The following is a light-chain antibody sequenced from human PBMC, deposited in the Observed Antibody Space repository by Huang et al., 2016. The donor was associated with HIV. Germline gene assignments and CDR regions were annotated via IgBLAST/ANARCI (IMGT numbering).Light chain of an antibody. CDR1: QSISSY. CDR3: RQSYSTPQT. J-gene: IGKJ2*01. CDR2: AAS. V-gene: IGKV1-39*01. Sequence: DIQMTQSPSSLSASVGDRVTITCRPSQSISSYLNWYQQKPGKAPKLLIYAASNLQSGVPARFSGSGSGTDFTLIISSLQPEDFATYYCRQSYSTPQTFGQGTELEIK.